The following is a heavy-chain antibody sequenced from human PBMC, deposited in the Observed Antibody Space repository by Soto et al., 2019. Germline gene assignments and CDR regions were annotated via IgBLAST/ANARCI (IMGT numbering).Heavy chain of an antibody. D-gene: IGHD3-10*01. CDR3: ARQGFGQLHGLVDV. CDR1: GGSITSHY. Sequence: QVQLQESGPGLVKPSETLSLTCSVSGGSITSHYCSWFRQPPGKGLEWIGYINHSGLTSYNPSLKSRVTMXVXTXQNHFSLKVNSVTAADTALYYCARQGFGQLHGLVDVWGPGTTVTVSS. J-gene: IGHJ6*02. V-gene: IGHV4-59*08. CDR2: INHSGLT.